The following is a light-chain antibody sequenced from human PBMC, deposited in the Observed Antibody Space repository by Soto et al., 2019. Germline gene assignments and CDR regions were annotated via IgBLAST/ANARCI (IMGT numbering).Light chain of an antibody. V-gene: IGLV2-14*01. CDR2: DVS. CDR1: SSDVGDYNY. J-gene: IGLJ1*01. CDR3: SSYTSSSTFYA. Sequence: QSVLTQPASLSGSPGQSITLSCTGTSSDVGDYNYVSWYQQHPGKAPKLMIYDVSNRPSGVSNRFSGSKSGNTASLTISGLQAEDEADYYCSSYTSSSTFYAFGTGTKVTVL.